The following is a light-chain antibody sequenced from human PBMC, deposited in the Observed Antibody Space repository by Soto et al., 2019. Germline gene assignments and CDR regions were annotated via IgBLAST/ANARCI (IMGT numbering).Light chain of an antibody. CDR3: SSYTSSSTRV. V-gene: IGLV2-14*01. CDR2: EVS. J-gene: IGLJ1*01. CDR1: SSDVGGYTY. Sequence: QSALTQPASVSGSPGQSITISCTGTSSDVGGYTYVSWYQQHPDKAPKLMIYEVSNRPSGVSHRFSGSKSGNTASLTISGLQAEDEADYYRSSYTSSSTRVFGTGTKLTVL.